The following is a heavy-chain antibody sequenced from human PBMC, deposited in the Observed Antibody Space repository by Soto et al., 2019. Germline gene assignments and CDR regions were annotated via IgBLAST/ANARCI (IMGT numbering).Heavy chain of an antibody. CDR3: AHLYDSSGDDAFDI. D-gene: IGHD3-22*01. J-gene: IGHJ3*02. V-gene: IGHV2-5*02. CDR1: GFSLSTSGVG. CDR2: IYWDDDK. Sequence: QITLKESGPTLVKPTQTLTLTCTFSGFSLSTSGVGVGWIRQPPGKALEWLALIYWDDDKRYSPSLKSRLTITKDTSKNQVVLTMTSMDHVDTATYYCAHLYDSSGDDAFDIWGQGTMVTVSS.